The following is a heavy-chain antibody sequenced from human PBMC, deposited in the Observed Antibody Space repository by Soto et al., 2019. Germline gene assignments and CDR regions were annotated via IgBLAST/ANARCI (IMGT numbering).Heavy chain of an antibody. CDR2: INAGNGDT. J-gene: IGHJ6*02. CDR3: ARDVVYYGAYYYYGMDV. CDR1: GYTFIRYA. Sequence: ASVKVSCKASGYTFIRYAMHWVRQAPGQRLEWMGWINAGNGDTKYSQKFQGRVTITRDTSASTAYMELSSLRSEDTAVYYCARDVVYYGAYYYYGMDVWGQGTTVTVSS. V-gene: IGHV1-3*01. D-gene: IGHD3-3*01.